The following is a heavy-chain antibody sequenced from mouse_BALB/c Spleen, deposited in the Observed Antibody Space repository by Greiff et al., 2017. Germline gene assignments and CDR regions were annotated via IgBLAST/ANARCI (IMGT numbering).Heavy chain of an antibody. D-gene: IGHD2-1*01. V-gene: IGHV1S56*01. CDR2: IYPGNVNT. Sequence: QVQLQQSGPELVKPGASVRISCKASGYTFTSYYIHWVKQRPGQGLEWIGWIYPGNVNTKYNEKFKGKATLTADKSSSTAYMQLSSLTSEDSAVYFCARGGGNGNYDYFDYWGQGTTLTVSS. CDR3: ARGGGNGNYDYFDY. J-gene: IGHJ2*01. CDR1: GYTFTSYY.